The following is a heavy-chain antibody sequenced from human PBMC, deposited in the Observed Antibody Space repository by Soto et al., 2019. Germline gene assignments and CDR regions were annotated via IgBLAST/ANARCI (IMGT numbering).Heavy chain of an antibody. Sequence: TNSLPNTVFCGSISNGGFLRSMIRQHPGKGLEWIGYIYYSGSTYYNPSLKSRVTISVDTSKNQFSLKLSSVTAADTAVYYCARERSGGSSYWGQGTLVTVSS. D-gene: IGHD2-15*01. J-gene: IGHJ4*02. V-gene: IGHV4-31*03. CDR3: ARERSGGSSY. CDR2: IYYSGST. CDR1: CGSISNGGFL.